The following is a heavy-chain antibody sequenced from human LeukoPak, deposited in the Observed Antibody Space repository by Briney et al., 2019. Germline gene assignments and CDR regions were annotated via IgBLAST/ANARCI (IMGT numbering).Heavy chain of an antibody. CDR2: IYHSGST. J-gene: IGHJ4*02. CDR1: GYSISSGYY. Sequence: PSETLSLTCTVSGYSISSGYYWGWIRQPPGKGLEWIGSIYHSGSTYYNPSLKSRVTISVDTSKNQFSLKLSSVTAADTAVYYCARDSHYWGQGTLATVSS. V-gene: IGHV4-38-2*02. CDR3: ARDSHY.